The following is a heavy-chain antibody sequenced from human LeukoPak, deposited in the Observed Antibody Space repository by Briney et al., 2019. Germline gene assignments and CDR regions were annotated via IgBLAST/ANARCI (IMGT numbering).Heavy chain of an antibody. V-gene: IGHV3-23*01. J-gene: IGHJ4*02. Sequence: PGGSLRLSCAASGFTFSSYAMSWVRQAPGKGLEWVSTISSSGGSTYYADSVKGRFTISRDNSKNALYLQMNSLRVEDTAVYCCAIDPNWGTHSWGQGVLVTVSS. CDR3: AIDPNWGTHS. CDR2: ISSSGGST. CDR1: GFTFSSYA. D-gene: IGHD7-27*01.